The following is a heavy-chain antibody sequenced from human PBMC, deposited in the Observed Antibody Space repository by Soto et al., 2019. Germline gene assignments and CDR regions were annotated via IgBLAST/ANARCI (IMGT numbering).Heavy chain of an antibody. CDR2: IDPSDSQT. D-gene: IGHD4-4*01. CDR1: GYSFAGYW. CDR3: ARRSNSQYAMDV. V-gene: IGHV5-10-1*01. J-gene: IGHJ6*02. Sequence: GESLKISCKGSGYSFAGYWITWVRQMPGKGLEWMGRIDPSDSQTYYSPSFRGHVTISAAKSITTVFLQWSSLRASDTAMYYCARRSNSQYAMDVWGQGTTVTVSS.